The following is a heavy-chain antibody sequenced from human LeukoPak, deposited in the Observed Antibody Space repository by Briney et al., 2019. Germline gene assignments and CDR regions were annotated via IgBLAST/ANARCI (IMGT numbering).Heavy chain of an antibody. J-gene: IGHJ6*02. Sequence: SETLSLTCTVSGGSISAYDWSWIRQPPGKGLEWIGNIYDSQISSYNPSLESRVTISLDTSQNQLSLDLSSVTAADTAVYYCARHSLVFYGSGSHFLNSMDVWGQGTTVTVSS. D-gene: IGHD3-10*01. CDR1: GGSISAYD. V-gene: IGHV4-59*08. CDR3: ARHSLVFYGSGSHFLNSMDV. CDR2: IYDSQIS.